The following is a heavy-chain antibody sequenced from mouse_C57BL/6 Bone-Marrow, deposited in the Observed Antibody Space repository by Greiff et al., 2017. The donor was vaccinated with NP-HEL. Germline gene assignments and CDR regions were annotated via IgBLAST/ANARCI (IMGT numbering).Heavy chain of an antibody. CDR1: GYTFTSYG. CDR3: ARSGYYGSSMDY. D-gene: IGHD1-1*01. V-gene: IGHV1-81*01. Sequence: VQLQQSGAELARPGASVKLSCKASGYTFTSYGISWVKQRTGQGLEWIGEIYPRSGNPYYTEKFKGKATLTADKSSSTAYMELRSLTSEDSAVYFCARSGYYGSSMDYWGQGTSVTVSS. CDR2: IYPRSGNP. J-gene: IGHJ4*01.